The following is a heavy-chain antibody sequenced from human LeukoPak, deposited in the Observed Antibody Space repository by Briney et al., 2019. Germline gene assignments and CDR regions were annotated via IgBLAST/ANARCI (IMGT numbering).Heavy chain of an antibody. CDR3: AKDQVGIERFYFDY. CDR1: GFTFSSYG. J-gene: IGHJ4*02. D-gene: IGHD2-21*01. CDR2: IRYDGSNK. V-gene: IGHV3-30*02. Sequence: PGGSLRLSCAASGFTFSSYGMHWVRQAPGKGLEWVAFIRYDGSNKYYADSVKGRFTISRDNSKNTLYLQMNSLRAEDTAVYYCAKDQVGIERFYFDYWGQGTLVTVSS.